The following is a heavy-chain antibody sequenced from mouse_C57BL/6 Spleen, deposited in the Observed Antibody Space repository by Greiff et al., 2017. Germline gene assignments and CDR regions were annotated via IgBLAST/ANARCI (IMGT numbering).Heavy chain of an antibody. Sequence: VQLVESGAELVRPGTSVKVSCKASGYAFTNYLLEWVKQRPGQGLEWIGVINPGSGGTNYNEKFKGKATLTADKSSSTAYMPLSSLTSEDSAVYFCARTHYYGSSYWYFDVWGTGTTVTVSS. CDR2: INPGSGGT. J-gene: IGHJ1*03. V-gene: IGHV1-54*01. CDR3: ARTHYYGSSYWYFDV. CDR1: GYAFTNYL. D-gene: IGHD1-1*01.